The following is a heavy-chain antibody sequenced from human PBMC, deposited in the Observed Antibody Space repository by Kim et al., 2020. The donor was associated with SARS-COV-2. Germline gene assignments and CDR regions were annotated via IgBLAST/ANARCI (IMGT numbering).Heavy chain of an antibody. V-gene: IGHV3-15*01. Sequence: GSLRLSCAASGFTFSNAWMSWVRQAPGKGLEWVGRIKSKTDGGTTDYAAPVKGRFTISRDDSKNTLYLQMNSLKTEDTAVYYCTTDRDYDYVWGSYRLGYWGQGTLVTVSS. D-gene: IGHD3-16*02. CDR1: GFTFSNAW. CDR2: IKSKTDGGTT. J-gene: IGHJ4*02. CDR3: TTDRDYDYVWGSYRLGY.